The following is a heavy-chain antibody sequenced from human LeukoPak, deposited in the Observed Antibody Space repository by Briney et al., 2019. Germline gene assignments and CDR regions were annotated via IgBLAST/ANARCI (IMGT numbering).Heavy chain of an antibody. Sequence: SETLSLTCTVSGGSISSYYWNWIRQPPGRGLEWIGYIYYSGYTNYNPSLKSRVTISVDTSRDQFSLKLSSVTAADTAVYYCARGGRTVTYYFDYWGQGTLVTVSS. CDR3: ARGGRTVTYYFDY. J-gene: IGHJ4*02. V-gene: IGHV4-59*12. D-gene: IGHD4-17*01. CDR1: GGSISSYY. CDR2: IYYSGYT.